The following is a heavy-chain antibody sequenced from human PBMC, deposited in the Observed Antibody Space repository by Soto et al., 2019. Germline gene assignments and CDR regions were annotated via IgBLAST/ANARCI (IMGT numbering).Heavy chain of an antibody. J-gene: IGHJ4*02. CDR2: IYPGDSDT. V-gene: IGHV5-51*01. D-gene: IGHD2-2*01. CDR3: ARHQPLGYCSSTSCYASYSRPWELDY. Sequence: GESLKISCKGSGYSFTSYWIGWVRQMPGKGLEWMGIIYPGDSDTRYSPSFQGQVTISADKSISTAYLQWSSLKASDTAMYYCARHQPLGYCSSTSCYASYSRPWELDYWGQGTLVTVST. CDR1: GYSFTSYW.